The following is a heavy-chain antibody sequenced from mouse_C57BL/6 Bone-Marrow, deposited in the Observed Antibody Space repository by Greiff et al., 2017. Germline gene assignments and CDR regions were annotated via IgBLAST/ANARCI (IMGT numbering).Heavy chain of an antibody. CDR1: GYAFTNYL. CDR2: INPGSGGT. J-gene: IGHJ3*01. V-gene: IGHV1-54*01. Sequence: VQLQQSGAELVRPGTSVKVSCKASGYAFTNYLIEWVKQRPGQGLEWIGVINPGSGGTNYNEKFKGKATLTADKSSSTAYMQLSSLTSEDSAVYFCARSETGRFAYWGQGTLVTVSA. CDR3: ARSETGRFAY. D-gene: IGHD4-1*01.